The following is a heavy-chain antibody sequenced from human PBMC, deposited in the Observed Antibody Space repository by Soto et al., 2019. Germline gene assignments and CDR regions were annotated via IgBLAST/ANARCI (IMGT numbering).Heavy chain of an antibody. V-gene: IGHV3-48*02. J-gene: IGHJ6*02. Sequence: PGGSTRLSCAASGFTFSSYSMTWVRQAPGKGLEWVSYISSTSGTIYYADSVKGRFTISRDNAQNSLFLQVNSLRDEDTAGYYCARDILATVESYSYQVLDVWGQGKTVT. D-gene: IGHD5-12*01. CDR1: GFTFSSYS. CDR3: ARDILATVESYSYQVLDV. CDR2: ISSTSGTI.